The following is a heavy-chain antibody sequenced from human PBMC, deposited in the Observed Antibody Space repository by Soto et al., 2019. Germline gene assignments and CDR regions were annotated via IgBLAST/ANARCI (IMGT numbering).Heavy chain of an antibody. D-gene: IGHD3-10*01. Sequence: QVQLQESGPGLVKPSGPLSLTCSVSGGSISSSNWWSWVRQPPGKGLEWIGEIYHSGSTNYNPSLKSRVTLSVDKSKNQFPLKPSSVTAADTAVYYCARANIAHGSGRSGFDPWGQGTLVTVSS. CDR2: IYHSGST. V-gene: IGHV4-4*02. CDR3: ARANIAHGSGRSGFDP. J-gene: IGHJ5*02. CDR1: GGSISSSNW.